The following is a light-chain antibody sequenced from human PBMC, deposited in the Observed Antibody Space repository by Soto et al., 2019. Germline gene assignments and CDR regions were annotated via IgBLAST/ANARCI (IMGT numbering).Light chain of an antibody. CDR1: RRMRRG. V-gene: IGKV1-5*03. J-gene: IGKJ1*01. CDR2: KXS. CDR3: QHYKSDSEA. Sequence: IQMTQSPSTLSAYVGDRVTINXRASRRMRRGLDWYQQKLGKAPNLXXDKXSSLERGGPSRLSGSGSVTEFTLPISSLHPDYFATYYFQHYKSDSEAFGQGTKVDIK.